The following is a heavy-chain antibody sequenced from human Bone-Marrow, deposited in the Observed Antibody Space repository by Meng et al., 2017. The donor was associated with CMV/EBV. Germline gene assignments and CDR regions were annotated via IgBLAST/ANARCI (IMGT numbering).Heavy chain of an antibody. Sequence: GSLRLSCTVSGGSISSYYWSWIRQPPGKGLEWIGYIYYSGSTNYNPSLKSRVTISVDTSKNQFYLKLSSVTAADTAVYYCARIKYSSSLSVYYYYGMDVWGQGTTVTVSS. CDR1: GGSISSYY. V-gene: IGHV4-59*01. D-gene: IGHD6-6*01. J-gene: IGHJ6*02. CDR2: IYYSGST. CDR3: ARIKYSSSLSVYYYYGMDV.